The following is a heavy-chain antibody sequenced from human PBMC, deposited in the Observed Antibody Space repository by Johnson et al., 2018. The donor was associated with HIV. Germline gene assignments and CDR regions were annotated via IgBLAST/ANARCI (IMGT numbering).Heavy chain of an antibody. CDR1: GIIFSHYG. Sequence: QVQLVESGGGVVQPGRSLRLSCTVSGIIFSHYGMHWVRQAPGKGLEWVAIISYDGSTKYYADSVKGRFTISRDNSKSTLYLQMNSLRAEDTAVYYCARNGLIPAAKGVAFDIWGHGTTVTVSS. J-gene: IGHJ3*02. D-gene: IGHD2-2*01. CDR2: ISYDGSTK. CDR3: ARNGLIPAAKGVAFDI. V-gene: IGHV3-30*19.